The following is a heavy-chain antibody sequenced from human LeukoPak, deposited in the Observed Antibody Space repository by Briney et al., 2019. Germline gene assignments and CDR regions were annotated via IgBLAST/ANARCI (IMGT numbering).Heavy chain of an antibody. CDR2: IYYSGST. J-gene: IGHJ5*02. CDR1: GGSISSYY. Sequence: SETLSLTCTVSGGSISSYYWSWIRQPPGKGLEWIGYIYYSGSTNYNPSLKSRVTISVDTSKNQFSLKLSSVTAADTAVYYCARLYYYDSSGYYRDWFDPWGQGTLVTVSS. V-gene: IGHV4-59*08. D-gene: IGHD3-22*01. CDR3: ARLYYYDSSGYYRDWFDP.